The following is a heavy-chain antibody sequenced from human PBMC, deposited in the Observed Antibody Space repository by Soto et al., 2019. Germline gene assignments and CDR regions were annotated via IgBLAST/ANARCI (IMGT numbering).Heavy chain of an antibody. J-gene: IGHJ3*02. D-gene: IGHD2-15*01. V-gene: IGHV1-69*06. CDR1: GGTFSSYA. CDR2: IIPIFGTA. CDR3: ARAHCSGGCCYLGAFDI. Sequence: SVKVSCKASGGTFSSYAISWVRQAPGQGLEWMGGIIPIFGTANYAQKFQGRVTITADKSTSTAYMELSSLRSEDTAVYYCARAHCSGGCCYLGAFDIWGQGTMVTVSS.